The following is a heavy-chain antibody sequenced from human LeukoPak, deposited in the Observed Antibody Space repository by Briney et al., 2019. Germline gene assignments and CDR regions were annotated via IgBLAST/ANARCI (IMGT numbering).Heavy chain of an antibody. D-gene: IGHD3-10*01. V-gene: IGHV3-74*01. CDR1: GFTFSSYW. CDR3: ARHYYGSGSS. J-gene: IGHJ5*02. Sequence: GGSLRLSCAASGFTFSSYWMHWVRQAPGKGLVWVSRIKTDGSTTSYADSVKDRFTISRDNSKNTLYLLMNSLRAEDTAVYYCARHYYGSGSSWGQGTPVTVSS. CDR2: IKTDGSTT.